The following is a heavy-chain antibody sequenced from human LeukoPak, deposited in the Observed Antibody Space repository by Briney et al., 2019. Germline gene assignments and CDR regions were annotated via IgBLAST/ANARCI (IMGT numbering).Heavy chain of an antibody. CDR1: GGSISSSSYY. J-gene: IGHJ1*01. CDR3: AGEGNHALEH. CDR2: IYYSGST. V-gene: IGHV4-39*01. D-gene: IGHD1-14*01. Sequence: SETLSLTCTVSGGSISSSSYYWGWIRQPPGKGLEWIGSIYYSGSTYYNPSLKSRVTISVDTSKNQFSLKLSSVTAADTAVYYCAGEGNHALEHWGQGTLVTVSS.